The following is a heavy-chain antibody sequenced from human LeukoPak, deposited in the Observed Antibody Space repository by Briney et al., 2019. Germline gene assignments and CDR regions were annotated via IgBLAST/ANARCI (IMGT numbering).Heavy chain of an antibody. CDR1: GFTFSSYA. CDR3: AKILGSSSPRSVDY. V-gene: IGHV3-23*01. D-gene: IGHD6-13*01. Sequence: GGSLRLSCAASGFTFSSYAMSWVRQAPGKGLEWVSTISGSGTYYADSVKGRFTISRDNSKNTLYLQMYSLRAEDTAVYYRAKILGSSSPRSVDYWGQGTLVTVSS. CDR2: ISGSGT. J-gene: IGHJ4*02.